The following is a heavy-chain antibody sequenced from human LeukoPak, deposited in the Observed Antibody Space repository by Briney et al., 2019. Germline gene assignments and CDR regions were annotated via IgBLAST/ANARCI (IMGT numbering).Heavy chain of an antibody. D-gene: IGHD6-6*01. Sequence: GRSLRLSCAASGFTFISYVMHWVRQAPGKGLEGVAVIWYDRSNKYYADSVKGRFTISRDNSKNTLYLQMNSLRAEDTAAYYCARDERQYSSWFLVGYWGQGTLVTVSS. J-gene: IGHJ4*02. CDR1: GFTFISYV. CDR3: ARDERQYSSWFLVGY. V-gene: IGHV3-33*01. CDR2: IWYDRSNK.